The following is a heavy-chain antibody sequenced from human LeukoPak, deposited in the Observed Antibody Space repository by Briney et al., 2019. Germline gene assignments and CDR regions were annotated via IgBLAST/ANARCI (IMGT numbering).Heavy chain of an antibody. V-gene: IGHV6-1*01. J-gene: IGHJ5*02. Sequence: SQTLSLTCAISGDSVSSSSAGWNWIRQSPSRGLEWLGRTYYRSKWYNDYAVSVKSRITINPDTSKNQFSLQLNSVTPEDTAVYYCARSSETWIQLWPRNDNWFDPWGQGTLVTVSS. D-gene: IGHD5-18*01. CDR1: GDSVSSSSAG. CDR3: ARSSETWIQLWPRNDNWFDP. CDR2: TYYRSKWYN.